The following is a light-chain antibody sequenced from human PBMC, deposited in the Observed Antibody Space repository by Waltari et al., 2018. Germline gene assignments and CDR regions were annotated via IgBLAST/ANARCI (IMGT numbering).Light chain of an antibody. V-gene: IGLV3-1*01. CDR2: QDT. CDR1: NSGDKY. Sequence: SYELTQPPSVSVSPGQTASITCSGDNSGDKYACWYQQKPGQSPILVIYQDTKRPSGIPERFSGSNSGNTATLTISGTQAMDEADYYCQAWDSSIVVFGGGTKLTVV. J-gene: IGLJ2*01. CDR3: QAWDSSIVV.